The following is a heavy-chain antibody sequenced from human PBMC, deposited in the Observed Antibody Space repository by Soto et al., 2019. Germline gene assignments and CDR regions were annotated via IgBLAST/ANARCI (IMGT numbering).Heavy chain of an antibody. D-gene: IGHD2-15*01. J-gene: IGHJ6*02. Sequence: QVQLVQSGAEVKKPGSSVKVSCKASGGTFSSYAISWVRQAPGQGLEWMGGIIPIFGTANYAQKFQGRVTITEDETTSTAYMELSSLRSEDTAVDYCARAGVVGDYYYDYGMDVWGQGTTLTVSS. CDR3: ARAGVVGDYYYDYGMDV. CDR2: IIPIFGTA. V-gene: IGHV1-69*01. CDR1: GGTFSSYA.